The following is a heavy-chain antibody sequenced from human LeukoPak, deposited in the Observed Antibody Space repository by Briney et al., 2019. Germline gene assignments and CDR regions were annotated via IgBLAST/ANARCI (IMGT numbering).Heavy chain of an antibody. CDR1: GFTFDDYG. CDR2: INWNGGST. V-gene: IGHV3-20*04. CDR3: ARANGLLWGSYRYPFDY. Sequence: GGSLRLSCAASGFTFDDYGMSWVRQAPGKGLEWVSGINWNGGSTGYADSVKDRFTISRDNAKNSLYLQMNSLRAEDTALYYCARANGLLWGSYRYPFDYWGQGTLVTVSS. D-gene: IGHD3-16*02. J-gene: IGHJ4*02.